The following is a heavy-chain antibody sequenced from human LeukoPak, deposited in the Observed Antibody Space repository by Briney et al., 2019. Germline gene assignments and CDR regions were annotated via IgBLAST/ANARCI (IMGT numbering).Heavy chain of an antibody. J-gene: IGHJ5*02. CDR3: ARLGLFYWFDP. CDR1: GGSISSSSYF. Sequence: SETLSLTCTVSGGSISSSSYFWGWIRQPPGKELKWVGSIYYSGTAYYNPSLKSRVTVSVDTSKNQSSLKLSSVTAADTAVYYCARLGLFYWFDPWGQGTLVTVSS. D-gene: IGHD1-26*01. V-gene: IGHV4-39*01. CDR2: IYYSGTA.